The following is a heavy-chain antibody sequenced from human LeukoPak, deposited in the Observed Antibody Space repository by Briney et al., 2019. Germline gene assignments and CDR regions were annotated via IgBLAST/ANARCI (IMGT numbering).Heavy chain of an antibody. Sequence: SETLSLTGAVSGGSISSGGYSWRWIRQPPGKGLEWIGYIYHSGSTYYNPSLKSRVTISVDRSKNQFSLKLSPVTAADTAVYYCARMALARLGFDYWGQGTLVTVSS. CDR1: GGSISSGGYS. CDR3: ARMALARLGFDY. CDR2: IYHSGST. V-gene: IGHV4-30-2*01. J-gene: IGHJ4*02. D-gene: IGHD5-24*01.